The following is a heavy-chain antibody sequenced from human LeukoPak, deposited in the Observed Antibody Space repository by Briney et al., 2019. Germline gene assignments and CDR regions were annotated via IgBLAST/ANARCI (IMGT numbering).Heavy chain of an antibody. CDR2: IGTHGDT. V-gene: IGHV3-13*01. D-gene: IGHD2-2*02. J-gene: IGHJ3*02. Sequence: GGSLRLSCAASGFTFSTYDMHWVRQGTGEGLEWVSGIGTHGDTHYADSVKGRFTISRENADNSLYFQMNSLRAGDTAVYYCARGIFCNATSCFTVRAFEIWGQGTMVTVSS. CDR1: GFTFSTYD. CDR3: ARGIFCNATSCFTVRAFEI.